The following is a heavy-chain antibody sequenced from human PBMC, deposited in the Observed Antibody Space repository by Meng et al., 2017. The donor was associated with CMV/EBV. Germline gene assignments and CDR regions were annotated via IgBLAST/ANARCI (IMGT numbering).Heavy chain of an antibody. CDR2: ISSSGSTI. D-gene: IGHD3-10*01. CDR1: GFTFSSYS. J-gene: IGHJ4*02. V-gene: IGHV3-48*04. CDR3: ARAGGMYVGGSGIDYFDY. Sequence: GESLKISCAASGFTFSSYSMNWVRQAPGKGLEGVSYISSSGSTIYYADSVKGRFTISRDNAKNSLYLQMNSLRAEDTAVYYCARAGGMYVGGSGIDYFDYWGQGTLVTVSS.